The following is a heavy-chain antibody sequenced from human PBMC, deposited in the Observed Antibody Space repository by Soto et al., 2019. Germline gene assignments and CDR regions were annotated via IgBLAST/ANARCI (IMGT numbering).Heavy chain of an antibody. CDR3: SRALTRRPY. V-gene: IGHV3-74*01. CDR2: INTDGSST. J-gene: IGHJ4*02. D-gene: IGHD2-21*02. CDR1: GFSFSSYW. Sequence: GGSLRLSCAASGFSFSSYWMHWVRQAPGKGLVWVSRINTDGSSTSYADSVKGRFTISRDNAKKTLYLQMNSLRAEDTAVYFCSRALTRRPYWGQGTLVTVSS.